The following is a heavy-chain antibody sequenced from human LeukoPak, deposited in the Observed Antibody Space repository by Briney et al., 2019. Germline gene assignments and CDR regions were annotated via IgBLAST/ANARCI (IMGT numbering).Heavy chain of an antibody. CDR2: MNPNSGNT. Sequence: ASVKVSCKASGYTFTSYDINWVRQATGQGLEWMGWMNPNSGNTSYAQKFQGRVTMTRNTSISTAYMELSSLRSEDTAVYYCARGRNIVVVTAIGFWGQGTLVTVSS. D-gene: IGHD2-21*02. J-gene: IGHJ4*02. V-gene: IGHV1-8*01. CDR1: GYTFTSYD. CDR3: ARGRNIVVVTAIGF.